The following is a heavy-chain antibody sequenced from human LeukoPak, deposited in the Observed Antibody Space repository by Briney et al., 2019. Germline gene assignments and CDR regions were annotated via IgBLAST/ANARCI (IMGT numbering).Heavy chain of an antibody. J-gene: IGHJ4*02. CDR2: IRSKAYGGTT. CDR3: TRAITMIVVVTSPFDY. CDR1: GFTFGDYA. D-gene: IGHD3-22*01. V-gene: IGHV3-49*03. Sequence: GGSLRLSCTASGFTFGDYAMSWFRQAPGKGLEWVGFIRSKAYGGTTEYAASVKGRFTISRDDSKSIAYLQMNSLKTEDTAVYYCTRAITMIVVVTSPFDYWDQGTLVTVSS.